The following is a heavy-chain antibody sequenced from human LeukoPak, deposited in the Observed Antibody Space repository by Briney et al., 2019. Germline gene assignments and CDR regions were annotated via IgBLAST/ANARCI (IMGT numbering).Heavy chain of an antibody. J-gene: IGHJ4*02. CDR2: IYYSGRT. CDR3: ARDRMVGFDY. CDR1: GGSISSGGYH. Sequence: SETLSLTCTVSGGSISSGGYHWSWIRQHPGKGLEWIGYIYYSGRTYYNPSLKSRVAISVDTSKNQFSLELRSVTAADTAVYYCARDRMVGFDYWGQGTLVTVSS. D-gene: IGHD3-10*01. V-gene: IGHV4-31*03.